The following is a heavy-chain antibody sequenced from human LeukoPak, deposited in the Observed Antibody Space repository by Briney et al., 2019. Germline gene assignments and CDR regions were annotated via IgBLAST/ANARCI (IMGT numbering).Heavy chain of an antibody. V-gene: IGHV3-23*01. D-gene: IGHD6-25*01. CDR1: GFTFSNYA. CDR3: APDLRGSASSLDD. Sequence: GGSLRLSCAASGFTFSNYAMSWVRPAPGKGLEWVSLISGSGASTYYPDSVKGRFTISRDNSKNTLSLQMNSLRAEDTAVYYCAPDLRGSASSLDDWGQGTLVTVSS. CDR2: ISGSGAST. J-gene: IGHJ4*02.